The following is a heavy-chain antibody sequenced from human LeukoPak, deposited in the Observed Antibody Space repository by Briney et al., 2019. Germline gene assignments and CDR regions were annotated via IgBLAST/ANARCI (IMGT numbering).Heavy chain of an antibody. J-gene: IGHJ4*02. CDR2: INWNGGST. CDR3: ARDPSSSWLLYFDY. D-gene: IGHD6-13*01. V-gene: IGHV3-20*04. CDR1: GFTFDDYG. Sequence: PGGSLRLSCAASGFTFDDYGMSWVRQAPGKGLEWVSGINWNGGSTGYADSVKGRFTISRDNAKNSLYLQMNSLRAEDTAVYYCARDPSSSWLLYFDYWGQGTLVTVSS.